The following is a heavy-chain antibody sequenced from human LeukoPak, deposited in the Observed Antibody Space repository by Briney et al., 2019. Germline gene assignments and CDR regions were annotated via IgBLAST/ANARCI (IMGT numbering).Heavy chain of an antibody. J-gene: IGHJ4*02. CDR3: ARDGHNSRTFDY. CDR1: GGSFSGYY. D-gene: IGHD5-24*01. CDR2: INHSGST. Sequence: PSETLSLTCAVYGGSFSGYYWSWIRQPPGKGLEWIGEINHSGSTNYNPSLKSRVTISVDTSKNQFSLKLSSVTAADSAVYYCARDGHNSRTFDYWGQGTLVTVSS. V-gene: IGHV4-34*01.